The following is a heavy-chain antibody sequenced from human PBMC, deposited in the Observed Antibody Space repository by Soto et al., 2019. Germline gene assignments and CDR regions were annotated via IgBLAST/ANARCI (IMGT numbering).Heavy chain of an antibody. CDR1: GGSISSYY. J-gene: IGHJ5*02. Sequence: SETLSLTCTVSGGSISSYYWSWIRQPPGKGLEWIGYIYYSGSTNYNPSLKSRVTISVDTSKNQFSLKLSSVTAADTAVYYCASGRAKDWFDPWGQGTLVTVSS. CDR3: ASGRAKDWFDP. CDR2: IYYSGST. V-gene: IGHV4-59*08.